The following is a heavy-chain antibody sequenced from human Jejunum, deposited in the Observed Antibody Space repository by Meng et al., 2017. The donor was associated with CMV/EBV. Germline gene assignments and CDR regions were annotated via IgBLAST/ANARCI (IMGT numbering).Heavy chain of an antibody. CDR2: IYYTGNT. Sequence: VSVGSISSGCYYWRWLRQPPGKGLEFIGYIYYTGNTNYTPSLMSRVTISLDTSKSHFSLKLSSVTAADTAVYYCARGTWAAAPSDYWGQGILVTVSS. CDR1: VGSISSGCYY. V-gene: IGHV4-61*03. J-gene: IGHJ4*02. CDR3: ARGTWAAAPSDY. D-gene: IGHD1-1*01.